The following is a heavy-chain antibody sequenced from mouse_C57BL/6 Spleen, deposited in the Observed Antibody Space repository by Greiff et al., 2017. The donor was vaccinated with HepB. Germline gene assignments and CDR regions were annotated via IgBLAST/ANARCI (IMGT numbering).Heavy chain of an antibody. J-gene: IGHJ2*01. CDR2: IDPETGGT. V-gene: IGHV1-15*01. D-gene: IGHD4-1*02. CDR1: GYTFTDYE. CDR3: TRAQLGLPDY. Sequence: VQRVESGAELVRPGASVTLSCKASGYTFTDYEMHWVKQTPVHGLEWIGAIDPETGGTAYNQKFKGKAILTADKSSSTAYMELRSLTSEDSAVYYCTRAQLGLPDYWGQGTTLTVSS.